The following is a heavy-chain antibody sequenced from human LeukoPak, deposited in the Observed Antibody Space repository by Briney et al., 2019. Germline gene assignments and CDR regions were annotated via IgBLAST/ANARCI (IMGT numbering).Heavy chain of an antibody. CDR2: ISYDGSNK. J-gene: IGHJ4*02. CDR3: ARDLGMVATETFDY. V-gene: IGHV3-30-3*01. Sequence: GGSLRLSCAASGFTFSSYAMHWVREAPGKGLEWVAVISYDGSNKYYADSVKGRFTISRDSSKNTLYLQMNSLRAEDTAVYYCARDLGMVATETFDYWGQGTLVTLSS. D-gene: IGHD5-12*01. CDR1: GFTFSSYA.